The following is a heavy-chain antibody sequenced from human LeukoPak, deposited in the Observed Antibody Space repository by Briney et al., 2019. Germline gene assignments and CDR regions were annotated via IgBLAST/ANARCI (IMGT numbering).Heavy chain of an antibody. CDR1: GFSISSYY. Sequence: ASETLSLTCTVSGFSISSYYRSWIRQPPGKGLEWVVYIYYSGSNKYNPSLKSRPTMSVKTSTNQFSLRLSSVAAADTAVYYCARNDWTYGGYFDYWGEGTLGTVSP. V-gene: IGHV4-59*01. CDR3: ARNDWTYGGYFDY. CDR2: IYYSGSN. J-gene: IGHJ4*02. D-gene: IGHD1-7*01.